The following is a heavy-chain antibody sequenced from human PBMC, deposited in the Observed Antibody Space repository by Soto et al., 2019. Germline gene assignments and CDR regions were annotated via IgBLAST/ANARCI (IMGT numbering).Heavy chain of an antibody. D-gene: IGHD2-15*01. J-gene: IGHJ4*02. V-gene: IGHV3-21*06. CDR3: ARGRGGVVVVVAPTPVDH. CDR2: ISSSSTHI. Sequence: EVQLVESGGGLVKPGGSLRLSCAASGFTFTTYSMNWVRQAPGKGPEWVSSISSSSTHIHYADSVRGRFTISRDNAKNSLYLQMDSLRAEDTALYYCARGRGGVVVVVAPTPVDHWGQGTRVTVSS. CDR1: GFTFTTYS.